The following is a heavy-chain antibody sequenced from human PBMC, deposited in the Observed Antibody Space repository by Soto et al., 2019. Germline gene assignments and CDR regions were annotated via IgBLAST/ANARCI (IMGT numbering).Heavy chain of an antibody. J-gene: IGHJ5*02. D-gene: IGHD2-8*01. Sequence: SETLSLTCTVSGGSISSGDYYWSWIRQPPGKGLEWIGYIYYSGSTYYNPSLKSRVTISVDTSKNQFSLKLSSVTAADTAVYYCARVGGVLDEMVAGWADPWGQGTLVTVSS. CDR3: ARVGGVLDEMVAGWADP. V-gene: IGHV4-30-4*01. CDR1: GGSISSGDYY. CDR2: IYYSGST.